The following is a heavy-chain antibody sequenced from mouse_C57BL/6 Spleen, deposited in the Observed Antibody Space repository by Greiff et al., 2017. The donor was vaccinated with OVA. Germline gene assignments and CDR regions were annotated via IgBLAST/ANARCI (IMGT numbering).Heavy chain of an antibody. J-gene: IGHJ4*01. Sequence: VQGVESGPGLVQPSQSLSITCTVSGFSLTSYGVHWVRQSPGKGLEWLGVIWSGGSTDYNAAFISRLSISKDNTKSQVFFKMNSLQADDTAIYYCARRRGHYYAMDYWGQGTSDTVSS. CDR3: ARRRGHYYAMDY. CDR2: IWSGGST. V-gene: IGHV2-2*01. CDR1: GFSLTSYG.